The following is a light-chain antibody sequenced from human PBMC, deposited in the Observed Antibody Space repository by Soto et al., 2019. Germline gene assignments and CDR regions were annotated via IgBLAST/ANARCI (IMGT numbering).Light chain of an antibody. Sequence: DIPLTQSPSFLSASVGDRVTITCRASQGISSYLAWYQQKPGKAPKLLIYAASTLQSGVPSRFSGSGSGTEFTLTISSLQPEDFATYYCQQVNSHPRTFGGGTKVEIK. CDR3: QQVNSHPRT. J-gene: IGKJ4*01. CDR2: AAS. CDR1: QGISSY. V-gene: IGKV1-9*01.